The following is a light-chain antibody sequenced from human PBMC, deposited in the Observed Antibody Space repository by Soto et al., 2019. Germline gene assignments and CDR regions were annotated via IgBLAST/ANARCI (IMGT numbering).Light chain of an antibody. Sequence: DIHMTQSPSTLSGSVGDRVTITCQASEKINKWLAWYQQKPGKAPKLLISDASSLESGVPSRLRGSGSGKDFTLTISSLQPEECATDYCQQLNSYPITFGQGTRLEIK. CDR1: EKINKW. J-gene: IGKJ5*01. CDR3: QQLNSYPIT. CDR2: DAS. V-gene: IGKV1-5*01.